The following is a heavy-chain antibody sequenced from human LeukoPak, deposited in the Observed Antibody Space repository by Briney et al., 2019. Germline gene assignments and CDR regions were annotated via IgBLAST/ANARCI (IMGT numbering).Heavy chain of an antibody. CDR3: ATGADILTGCYRPY. CDR2: ISSSSSYI. D-gene: IGHD3-9*01. Sequence: GGSLRLSCAASGFTFSSYEMNWVRQAPGKGLEWVSSISSSSSYIYYADSVKGRFTISRDNAKNSLYLQMNSLRAEDTAVYYCATGADILTGCYRPYWGQGTLVTVSS. CDR1: GFTFSSYE. V-gene: IGHV3-21*01. J-gene: IGHJ4*02.